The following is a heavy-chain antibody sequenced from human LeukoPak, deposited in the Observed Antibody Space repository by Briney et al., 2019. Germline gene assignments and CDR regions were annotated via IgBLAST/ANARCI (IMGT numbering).Heavy chain of an antibody. CDR1: GGSISSYY. V-gene: IGHV4-59*01. CDR3: ARGHSSGWYSDF. CDR2: IYYSGGT. J-gene: IGHJ4*02. Sequence: SETLSLTCTVSGGSISSYYWSWIRQPPGKGLEWIGYIYYSGGTNYNPSLKSRVTISVDTSKNQFSLKLNSVTAADTAVYYCARGHSSGWYSDFRGQGTLVTVSS. D-gene: IGHD6-19*01.